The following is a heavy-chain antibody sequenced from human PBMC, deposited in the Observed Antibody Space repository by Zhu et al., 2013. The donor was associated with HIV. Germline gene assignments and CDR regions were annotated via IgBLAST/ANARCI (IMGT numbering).Heavy chain of an antibody. Sequence: QVQLVQSGAEVRNPGASLKVSCKASGYTFTNNYIHWVRQAPGHALEWVGLINPTGGESIYAQNFQGRVTVTRDTSITTVYMDLSRLTSDDSAVYYCARGGAFDLWGQGTLVTVSS. CDR3: ARGGAFDL. CDR1: GYTFTNNY. V-gene: IGHV1-46*01. CDR2: INPTGGES. J-gene: IGHJ4*02.